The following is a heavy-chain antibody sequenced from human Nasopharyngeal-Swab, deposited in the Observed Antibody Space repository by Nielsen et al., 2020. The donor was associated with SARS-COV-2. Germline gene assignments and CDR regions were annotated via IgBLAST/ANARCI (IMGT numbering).Heavy chain of an antibody. D-gene: IGHD3-10*01. CDR3: ARGLSGGGFSVVRGVTGYDL. CDR1: GLSVTNSH. J-gene: IGHJ5*02. V-gene: IGHV3-53*01. CDR2: IYGGGTT. Sequence: GESLKISCAASGLSVTNSHMNWIRQAPGKGLEWVSVIYGGGTTEYADSVRGRFTISRDRSGNTLYLQMNSLRADDTAIYYCARGLSGGGFSVVRGVTGYDLWGQGALVTVSS.